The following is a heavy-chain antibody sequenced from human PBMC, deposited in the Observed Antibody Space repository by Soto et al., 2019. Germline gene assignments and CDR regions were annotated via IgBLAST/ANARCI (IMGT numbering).Heavy chain of an antibody. V-gene: IGHV1-18*01. Sequence: ASVKVSCKASGYPFTSYVMSWVRQAPGQGLEWMGWISAYNGNTNYAQKLQGRVTMTTDTSTSTAYMELRSLRSDDTAVYYWASGSNDIDYWGQGTLVTVSS. CDR1: GYPFTSYV. CDR2: ISAYNGNT. D-gene: IGHD1-1*01. J-gene: IGHJ4*02. CDR3: ASGSNDIDY.